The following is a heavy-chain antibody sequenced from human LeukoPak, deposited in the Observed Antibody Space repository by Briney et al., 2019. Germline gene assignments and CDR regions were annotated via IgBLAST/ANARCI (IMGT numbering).Heavy chain of an antibody. CDR3: ATYRQVLLPFES. V-gene: IGHV3-23*01. Sequence: QPGGSLRLSCAASGFTFSTFAMIWVRQPPGKGLEWVSSIFPSGGEIHYADSVRGRFTISRDNSKSTLSLQMNSLRAEDTAIYYCATYRQVLLPFESLGQGTLVTVSS. D-gene: IGHD2-8*02. CDR1: GFTFSTFA. J-gene: IGHJ4*02. CDR2: IFPSGGEI.